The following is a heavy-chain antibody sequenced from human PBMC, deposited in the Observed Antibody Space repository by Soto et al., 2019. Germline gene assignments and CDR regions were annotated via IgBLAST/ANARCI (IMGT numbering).Heavy chain of an antibody. CDR3: AHRMSGDDCYCFDY. CDR2: IYWDDDK. V-gene: IGHV2-5*02. CDR1: GFSLSTSGVG. Sequence: SGPTLVNPTQTLTLTCSFSGFSLSTSGVGVAWIRQPPGKALEWLALIYWDDDKRYSPSLKSRLTITKDTSKNQVVLTMTNMDPVDTATYYCAHRMSGDDCYCFDYWGQGTLVTVSS. J-gene: IGHJ4*02. D-gene: IGHD2-21*02.